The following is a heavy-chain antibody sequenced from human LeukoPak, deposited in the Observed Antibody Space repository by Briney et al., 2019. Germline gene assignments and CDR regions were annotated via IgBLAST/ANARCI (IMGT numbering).Heavy chain of an antibody. Sequence: PSETLSLPCVVSSGSLSTYYWSCIRQAPGKGLEWIGEINHSGTTNYNPSLKSRVTISVDTSKNQFSLKVSSVTAADTAVYYCARSRRSWDAFDIWGQGTMVTISS. J-gene: IGHJ3*02. CDR3: ARSRRSWDAFDI. CDR2: INHSGTT. V-gene: IGHV4-34*01. CDR1: SGSLSTYY. D-gene: IGHD1-26*01.